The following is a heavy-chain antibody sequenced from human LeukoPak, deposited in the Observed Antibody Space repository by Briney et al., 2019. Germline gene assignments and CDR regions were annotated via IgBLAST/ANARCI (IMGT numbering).Heavy chain of an antibody. CDR3: ARRRKREKKNYDSSGYES. CDR1: GFTFSSYA. Sequence: GGSLRLSCAASGFTFSSYAMHWVRQAPGKGLEWVAVISYDGSNKYYADSVKGRFTISRDNSKNTLYLQMNSLRAEDTAVYYCARRRKREKKNYDSSGYESWGQGTLVTVSS. V-gene: IGHV3-30*04. J-gene: IGHJ5*02. CDR2: ISYDGSNK. D-gene: IGHD3-22*01.